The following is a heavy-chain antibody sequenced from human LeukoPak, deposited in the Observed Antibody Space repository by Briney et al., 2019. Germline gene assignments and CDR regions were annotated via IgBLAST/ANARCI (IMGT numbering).Heavy chain of an antibody. CDR2: ISGSGGST. CDR3: AKDPGYSSSWTLFDY. Sequence: PGGSLRLSCAASGFTFSSYAMSWVRQAPGKGLEWVSAISGSGGSTYYADSVKGRFTISRDNSKNTLYLQMNSLRAEDTAVYYCAKDPGYSSSWTLFDYWGQGTLVTASS. CDR1: GFTFSSYA. D-gene: IGHD6-13*01. J-gene: IGHJ4*02. V-gene: IGHV3-23*01.